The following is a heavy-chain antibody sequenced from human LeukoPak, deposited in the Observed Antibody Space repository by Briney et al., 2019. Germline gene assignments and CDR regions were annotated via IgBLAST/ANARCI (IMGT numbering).Heavy chain of an antibody. V-gene: IGHV3-23*01. D-gene: IGHD6-6*01. CDR1: GFTFSSYA. CDR3: AKSIPSGIAARPNAFDI. Sequence: GGSLRLSCAASGFTFSSYAMSWVRQAPGKGLEWATTISGSGGSTYYADSVKGRFTISRDNSKNTLYLQMNSLRAEDTAVYYCAKSIPSGIAARPNAFDIWGQGTMVTVSS. CDR2: ISGSGGST. J-gene: IGHJ3*02.